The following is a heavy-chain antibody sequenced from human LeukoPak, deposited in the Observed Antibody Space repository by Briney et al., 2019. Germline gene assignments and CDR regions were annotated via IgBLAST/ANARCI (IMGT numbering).Heavy chain of an antibody. CDR2: INSDGSST. CDR1: GSTFSSYW. V-gene: IGHV3-74*01. J-gene: IGHJ4*02. Sequence: GGSLRLSCAASGSTFSSYWMHWVRQAPGKGLVWVSRINSDGSSTSYADSVKGRFTVSRDNAKNTLYLQMNSLSAEDTAVYYCARLRSAYDYGDYWGQGTLVTVSS. D-gene: IGHD3-16*01. CDR3: ARLRSAYDYGDY.